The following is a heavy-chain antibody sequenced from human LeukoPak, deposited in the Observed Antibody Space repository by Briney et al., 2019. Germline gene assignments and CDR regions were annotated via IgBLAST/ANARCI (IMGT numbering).Heavy chain of an antibody. Sequence: GGSLRLSCAASGFTFSSYAMHWVRQAPGKGLEWVAVISYDGSNKYYADSVKGRFTISRDNSKNTLYLQMNSLRVEDTAVYYCAKCERPYPGDYWGQGTLVTVSS. V-gene: IGHV3-30-3*02. CDR3: AKCERPYPGDY. D-gene: IGHD1-1*01. CDR1: GFTFSSYA. J-gene: IGHJ4*02. CDR2: ISYDGSNK.